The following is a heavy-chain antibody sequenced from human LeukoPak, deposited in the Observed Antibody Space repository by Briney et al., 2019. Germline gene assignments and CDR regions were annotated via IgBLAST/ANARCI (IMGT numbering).Heavy chain of an antibody. CDR2: VSHSEIT. V-gene: IGHV4-4*02. J-gene: IGHJ5*02. CDR3: ARDRGYYYDSSGYTPRGWFDP. Sequence: SETLSLTCAVSGGSISSGNWWSWVRQSPGKGLEWIGEVSHSEITNYNPSLKSRVTILVDKSKNQFSLKLSSVTAADTAVYYCARDRGYYYDSSGYTPRGWFDPWGQGTLVTVSS. D-gene: IGHD3-22*01. CDR1: GGSISSGNW.